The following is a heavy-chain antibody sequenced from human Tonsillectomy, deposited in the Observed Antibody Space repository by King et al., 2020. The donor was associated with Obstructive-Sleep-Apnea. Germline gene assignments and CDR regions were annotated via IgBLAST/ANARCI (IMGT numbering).Heavy chain of an antibody. V-gene: IGHV5-10-1*03. CDR3: ARLYYYGSRGGALYGMDV. Sequence: QLVESGAEVKKPGESLRISCKGSGYSFTSYWISWVRQMPGKGLEWMGRIDPSDYYTNYSPSFQGHVTISVDKSISTAYLQWSSLMASDTAMYYCARLYYYGSRGGALYGMDVWGQGTTVTVSS. J-gene: IGHJ6*02. CDR2: IDPSDYYT. CDR1: GYSFTSYW. D-gene: IGHD3-10*01.